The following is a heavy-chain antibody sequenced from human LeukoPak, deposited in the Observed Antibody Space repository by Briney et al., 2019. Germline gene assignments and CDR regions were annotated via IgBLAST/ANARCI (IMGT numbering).Heavy chain of an antibody. J-gene: IGHJ4*02. CDR3: ARDWTRGNSYYFDY. CDR1: GFTLSNYG. CDR2: IWNDGSNE. V-gene: IGHV3-33*01. Sequence: GGSLRLSCAASGFTLSNYGMLWVRQAPGKGLEWVAVIWNDGSNEDYVDSVKGRFTISRDNSKNTVDLQMNSLRAEDAAVYYCARDWTRGNSYYFDYWGQGTLVTVSS. D-gene: IGHD4-23*01.